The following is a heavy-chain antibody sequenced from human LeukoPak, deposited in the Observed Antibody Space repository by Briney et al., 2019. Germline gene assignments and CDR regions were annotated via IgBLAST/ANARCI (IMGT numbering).Heavy chain of an antibody. J-gene: IGHJ4*02. V-gene: IGHV3-20*04. Sequence: GGSLRLSCAASGFTFSSYSMNWVRQAPGKGLEWVSGINWNGGRTGYADSVKGRFTISRDNAKKSLYVQMNSLRAEDTALYYCAREYYGSGSYYNVGYWGRGTLVTVSS. D-gene: IGHD3-10*01. CDR1: GFTFSSYS. CDR2: INWNGGRT. CDR3: AREYYGSGSYYNVGY.